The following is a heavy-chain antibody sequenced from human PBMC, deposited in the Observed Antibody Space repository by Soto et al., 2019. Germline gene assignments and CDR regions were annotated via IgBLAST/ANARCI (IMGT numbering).Heavy chain of an antibody. V-gene: IGHV3-13*01. CDR1: GFTFSSYD. CDR2: IGTAGDT. CDR3: ARGLVIDHYYYYYMDV. Sequence: GGSLRLSCAASGFTFSSYDMHWVRQATGKGLEWVSAIGTAGDTYYPGSVKGRFTISRENAKNSLYLQMNSLRAGDTAVYYCARGLVIDHYYYYYMDVWGKGTTVTVSS. D-gene: IGHD3-9*01. J-gene: IGHJ6*03.